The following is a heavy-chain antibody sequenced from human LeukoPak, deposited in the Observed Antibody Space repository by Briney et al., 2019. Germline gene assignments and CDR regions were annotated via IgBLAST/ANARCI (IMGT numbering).Heavy chain of an antibody. D-gene: IGHD4-17*01. CDR1: GFTFSSYA. CDR3: ARRFYGRYDYYSMDV. V-gene: IGHV3-30*04. CDR2: ISYDGNNK. Sequence: GGSLRLSYAASGFTFSSYAIHWVRQAPGKGLEWVAVISYDGNNKYYADSVKGRFTISRDNSKNTLYLQMNSLRAEDTAAYYCARRFYGRYDYYSMDVWGKGTTVTVSS. J-gene: IGHJ6*03.